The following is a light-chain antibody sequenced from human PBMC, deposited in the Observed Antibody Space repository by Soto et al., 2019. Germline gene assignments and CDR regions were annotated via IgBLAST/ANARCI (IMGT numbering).Light chain of an antibody. CDR3: SSYGGSNIPVDV. J-gene: IGLJ1*01. CDR1: GSDVVAYTY. V-gene: IGLV2-8*01. CDR2: EVD. Sequence: QSALTQPPSASVSTGQSLTISCAGTGSDVVAYTYVSWYQQHPCNAPKLIIYEVDRCPSGVPDRFSGSKSGNTASLTVSGLQAEDEADDYCSSYGGSNIPVDVFGTGAKVTV.